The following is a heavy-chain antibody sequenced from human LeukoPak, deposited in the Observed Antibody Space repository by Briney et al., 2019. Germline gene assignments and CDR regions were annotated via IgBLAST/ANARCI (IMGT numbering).Heavy chain of an antibody. J-gene: IGHJ4*02. Sequence: PGESLRLSCAASGFTFSNYAMSWVRQAPGEGLEWVSAISGSGVNTYYSDSVKGRFTISRDNSKKTLYLQINSLRAEDTAVYYCAKDTNSAWPYYFDYWGQGTLVTVSS. CDR1: GFTFSNYA. CDR3: AKDTNSAWPYYFDY. CDR2: ISGSGVNT. D-gene: IGHD6-19*01. V-gene: IGHV3-23*01.